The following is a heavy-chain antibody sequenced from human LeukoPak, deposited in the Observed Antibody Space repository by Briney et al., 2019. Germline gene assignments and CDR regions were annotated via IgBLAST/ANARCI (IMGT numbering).Heavy chain of an antibody. V-gene: IGHV3-66*02. CDR3: AKWAYYYDSSGYSPFDY. D-gene: IGHD3-22*01. J-gene: IGHJ4*02. CDR2: IYSGGDT. CDR1: GFFVSNNY. Sequence: GGSLRLSCAASGFFVSNNYMSWVRQAPGKGLEWVSVIYSGGDTYYADSVKGRFTISRDNSKNTLYLQMNSLRAEDTAVYYCAKWAYYYDSSGYSPFDYWGQGTLVTVSS.